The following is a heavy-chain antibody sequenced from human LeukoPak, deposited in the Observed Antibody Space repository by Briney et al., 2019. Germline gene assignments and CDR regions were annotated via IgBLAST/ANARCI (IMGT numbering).Heavy chain of an antibody. CDR2: ISGSGGST. Sequence: GGSLRLSCAASGFTFSNAWMSWVRQAPGKGLEWVSAISGSGGSTYYADSVKGRFTISRDNSKNTLYLQMNSLRAEDTAVYYCAKVWGGGDTIFGVVITPGYYFDYWGQGTLVTVSS. CDR3: AKVWGGGDTIFGVVITPGYYFDY. V-gene: IGHV3-23*01. D-gene: IGHD3-3*01. J-gene: IGHJ4*02. CDR1: GFTFSNAW.